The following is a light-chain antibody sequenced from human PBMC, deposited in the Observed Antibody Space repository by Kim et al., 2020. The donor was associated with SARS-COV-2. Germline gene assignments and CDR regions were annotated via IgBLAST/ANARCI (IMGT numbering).Light chain of an antibody. CDR3: QEYDNYSRT. Sequence: ISTWLAWYQQKPGKAPNLLIYRTSILKDGVPSRFSGSVSGTEFTLTISSLQPDDFATYYCQEYDNYSRTFGQGTKLEI. J-gene: IGKJ2*01. V-gene: IGKV1-5*03. CDR1: ISTW. CDR2: RTS.